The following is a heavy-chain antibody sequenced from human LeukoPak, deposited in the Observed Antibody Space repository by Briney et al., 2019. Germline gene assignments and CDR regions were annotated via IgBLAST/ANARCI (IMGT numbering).Heavy chain of an antibody. CDR2: IRYDGNIK. Sequence: GGSLRLSCVASGFTFSDYDIHWVRQAPGKGLEWVAFIRYDGNIKYVADSVKGRFTISRDNSKNTQYLQMNSLRAEDTAVYYCAKGRFHDSSGYPIDHWGQGTLVTVSS. V-gene: IGHV3-30*02. CDR3: AKGRFHDSSGYPIDH. J-gene: IGHJ5*02. D-gene: IGHD3-22*01. CDR1: GFTFSDYD.